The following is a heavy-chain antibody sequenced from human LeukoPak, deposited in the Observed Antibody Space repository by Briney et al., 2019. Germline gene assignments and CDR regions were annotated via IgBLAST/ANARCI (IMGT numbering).Heavy chain of an antibody. D-gene: IGHD3-22*01. CDR2: INPSGGST. CDR1: EYTFTSYY. J-gene: IGHJ4*02. CDR3: AREGKDYDSSGYLDY. V-gene: IGHV1-46*01. Sequence: GASVKVSCKASEYTFTSYYMHWVRQAPGQGLEWMGIINPSGGSTSYAQKFQGRVTMTRDMSTSTVYMELSSLRSEDTAVYYCAREGKDYDSSGYLDYWGQGTLVTVSS.